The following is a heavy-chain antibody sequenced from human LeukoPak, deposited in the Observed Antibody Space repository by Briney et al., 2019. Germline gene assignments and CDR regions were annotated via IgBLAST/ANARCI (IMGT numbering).Heavy chain of an antibody. CDR3: ASSEIAAAGTYYFDY. CDR1: GFSLSTSGVG. V-gene: IGHV2-5*02. D-gene: IGHD6-13*01. CDR2: IYWDDDK. J-gene: IGHJ4*02. Sequence: ESGPTPVKPTQTLTLTCTFSGFSLSTSGVGVGWIRQPPGKALEWLALIYWDDDKRYSPSLKSRLTITKDTSKNQVVLTMTNMDPVDTATYYCASSEIAAAGTYYFDYWGQGTLVTVSS.